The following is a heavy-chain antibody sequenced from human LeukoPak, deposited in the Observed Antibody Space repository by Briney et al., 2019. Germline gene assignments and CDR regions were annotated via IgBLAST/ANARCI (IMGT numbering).Heavy chain of an antibody. D-gene: IGHD3-22*01. Sequence: PGRSLRLSCAASGFRFDDYAMHWVRQAPGKGLEWVSGIYWNSANIDYAESVKGRFTISRDNSKNTLYLQMNSLRAEDTAVYYCAKGTYYYDSSGYYPNDYWGQGTLVTVSS. V-gene: IGHV3-9*01. CDR1: GFRFDDYA. CDR2: IYWNSANI. J-gene: IGHJ4*02. CDR3: AKGTYYYDSSGYYPNDY.